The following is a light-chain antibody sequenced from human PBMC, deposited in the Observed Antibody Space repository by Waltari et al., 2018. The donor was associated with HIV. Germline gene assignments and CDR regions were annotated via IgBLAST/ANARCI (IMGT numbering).Light chain of an antibody. Sequence: DIHMTQSPSTLSAFVGDRVFITCRASQNINNWLAWYQQKPGKPPKLLIRKASVLEGGVSSRVSGRGSGTEFTLIIDSLEPDDFATYYCQQYKTDPSFGPGTRLEMK. CDR2: KAS. CDR3: QQYKTDPS. V-gene: IGKV1-5*03. CDR1: QNINNW. J-gene: IGKJ5*01.